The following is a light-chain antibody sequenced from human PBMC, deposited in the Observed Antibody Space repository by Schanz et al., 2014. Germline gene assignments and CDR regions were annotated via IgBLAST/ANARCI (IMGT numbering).Light chain of an antibody. V-gene: IGLV2-14*02. J-gene: IGLJ3*02. Sequence: QSALTQPASVSGSPGQSITISCIGTSSDVGSYNLVSWYQQHPGKAPKLMIYEGTKRPSGVSNRFSGSKSGNTASLTISGLQAEDESDYYCSSFTSTNTWVFGGGTKLTVL. CDR2: EGT. CDR3: SSFTSTNTWV. CDR1: SSDVGSYNL.